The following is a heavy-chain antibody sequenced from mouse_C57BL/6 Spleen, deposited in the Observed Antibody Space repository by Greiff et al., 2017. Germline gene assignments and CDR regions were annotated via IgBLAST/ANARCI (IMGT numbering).Heavy chain of an antibody. Sequence: VQLQESGAELARPGASVKLSCKASGYTFTSYGISWVKQRTGQGLEWIGEIYPRSGNTYYNEKFKGKATLTADKSSSTAYMELRSLTSEDSAVYFCAAYSYYYAMDYWGQGTSVTVSS. D-gene: IGHD2-10*01. V-gene: IGHV1-81*01. J-gene: IGHJ4*01. CDR3: AAYSYYYAMDY. CDR1: GYTFTSYG. CDR2: IYPRSGNT.